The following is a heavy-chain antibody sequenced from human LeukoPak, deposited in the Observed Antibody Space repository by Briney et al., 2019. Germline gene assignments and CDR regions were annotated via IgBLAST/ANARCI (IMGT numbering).Heavy chain of an antibody. Sequence: GGSLRLSCAASGFTFSSYGMSWVRQAPGKGLEWVSAISGSGGSTYYADSVKGRFTISRDNSKNTLYLQMNSLRAEDTAVYYCAKDYYYDSSGYPRFFDYWGQGTLVTVSS. CDR3: AKDYYYDSSGYPRFFDY. CDR1: GFTFSSYG. CDR2: ISGSGGST. D-gene: IGHD3-22*01. J-gene: IGHJ4*02. V-gene: IGHV3-23*01.